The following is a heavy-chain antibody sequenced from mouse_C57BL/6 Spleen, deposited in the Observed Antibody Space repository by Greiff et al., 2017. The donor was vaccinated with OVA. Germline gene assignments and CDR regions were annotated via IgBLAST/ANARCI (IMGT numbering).Heavy chain of an antibody. CDR2: IYHGSGST. V-gene: IGHV1-55*01. D-gene: IGHD2-5*01. CDR3: DRSASNYHYYSLDY. CDR1: GYTFTSYW. J-gene: IGHJ4*01. Sequence: QVQLQQPGAELVKPGGSVKMSCKASGYTFTSYWITWVKQRPGKGLEWIGDIYHGSGSTNYNEKFKSKATLSIDTSSNTDYMQISSLTSEDSAVYYSDRSASNYHYYSLDYWGQGTSVTVSS.